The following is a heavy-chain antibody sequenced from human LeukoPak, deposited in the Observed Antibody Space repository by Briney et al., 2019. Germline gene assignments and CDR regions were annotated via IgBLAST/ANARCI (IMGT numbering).Heavy chain of an antibody. J-gene: IGHJ3*02. Sequence: GGSLRLSCAASGFTFSSYAMSWVRQAPGKGLEWVSAISGSGGSIYYADSVKGRFTISRDNSKNTLYLQMNSLRAEDTAVYYCAREEAEDYDILTGYYEHYAFDIWGQGTMVTVSS. CDR3: AREEAEDYDILTGYYEHYAFDI. D-gene: IGHD3-9*01. V-gene: IGHV3-23*01. CDR1: GFTFSSYA. CDR2: ISGSGGSI.